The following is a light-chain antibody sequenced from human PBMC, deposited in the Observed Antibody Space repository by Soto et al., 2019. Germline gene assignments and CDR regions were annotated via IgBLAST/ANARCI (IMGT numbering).Light chain of an antibody. CDR2: EVS. J-gene: IGLJ3*02. CDR1: CSDIGYHNR. CDR3: SSFASSATLV. V-gene: IGLV2-18*02. Sequence: QSALTQPPSVSGSPGQSVTISCTGTCSDIGYHNRVSWYQQPPGTAPKLMIYEVSTRYSGVPDRFSGSKSGNTASLTISGLQAEDEADYYCSSFASSATLVFGGGTKLTVL.